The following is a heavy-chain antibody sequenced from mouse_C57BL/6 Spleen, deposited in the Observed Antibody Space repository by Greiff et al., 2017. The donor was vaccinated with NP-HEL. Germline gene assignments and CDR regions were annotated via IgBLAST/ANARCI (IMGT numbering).Heavy chain of an antibody. CDR3: TKKDDYDAMDY. V-gene: IGHV5-9-1*02. J-gene: IGHJ4*01. CDR2: ISSGGDYI. Sequence: EVQGVESGEGLVKPGGSLKLSCAASGFTFSSYAMSWVRQTPEKRLEWVAYISSGGDYIYYADTVKGRFTISRDNARNTLYLQMSSLKSEDTAMYYCTKKDDYDAMDYWGQGTSVTVSS. CDR1: GFTFSSYA.